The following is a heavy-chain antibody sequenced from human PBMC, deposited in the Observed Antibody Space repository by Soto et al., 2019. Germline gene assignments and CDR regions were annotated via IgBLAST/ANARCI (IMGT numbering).Heavy chain of an antibody. D-gene: IGHD2-15*01. CDR3: VRGSCNNATCWQGNWLNP. J-gene: IGHJ5*02. CDR2: IWFDGSKK. Sequence: QVQLVESGGGVVQPGTDLRLSCEVSGFSLESHGMHWVRQFPGKGLEWVAVIWFDGSKKFYADSVQGRFTISRDNSKNTVFLDMTALTGDDAALYSCVRGSCNNATCWQGNWLNPWGQGTRVTVSA. CDR1: GFSLESHG. V-gene: IGHV3-33*01.